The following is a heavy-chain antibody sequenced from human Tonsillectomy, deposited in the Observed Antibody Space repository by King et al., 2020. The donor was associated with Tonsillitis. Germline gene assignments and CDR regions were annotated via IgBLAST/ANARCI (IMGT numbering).Heavy chain of an antibody. D-gene: IGHD5-18*01. Sequence: VQLQQSGPGLVKPSQTLSLTCAISGDSVSSNSAAWNWIRQSPSRGLEWLGRTYYRSNWYNDYAVSVKSRITINPDTSKNQFSLQLNSVTPEDTAVYYCARGSGYSYGYSSHHFDYWGQGTLVTVSS. CDR2: TYYRSNWYN. CDR3: ARGSGYSYGYSSHHFDY. CDR1: GDSVSSNSAA. J-gene: IGHJ4*02. V-gene: IGHV6-1*01.